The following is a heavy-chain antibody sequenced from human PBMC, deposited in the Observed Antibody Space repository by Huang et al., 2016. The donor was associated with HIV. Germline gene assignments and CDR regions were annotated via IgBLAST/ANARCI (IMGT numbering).Heavy chain of an antibody. J-gene: IGHJ4*02. CDR3: ARLPGSITMIRGVITDPY. V-gene: IGHV4-39*01. CDR1: GGSIRSYNYY. CDR2: IYYCGST. D-gene: IGHD3-10*01. Sequence: QLQLQESGPGLVKPSETLSLTCPFSGGSIRSYNYYWGWIRQPPGKGLGWIGNIYYCGSTCNNPALKRRVTRTVDTSKNQFSLKMRSVTAADTAVYYCARLPGSITMIRGVITDPYWGQGTLVTVSS.